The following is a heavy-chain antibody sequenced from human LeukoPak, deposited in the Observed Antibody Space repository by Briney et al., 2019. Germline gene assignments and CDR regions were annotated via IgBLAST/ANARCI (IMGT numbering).Heavy chain of an antibody. J-gene: IGHJ4*02. CDR2: ITSSGTTT. Sequence: GGSLRLSCSASGFSYSDFYRSWFRLSPEKGLEWIAYITSSGTTTEYADSVKGRFTISRVNAKNSLYLQMNSLRPEDTAVYYCGRDPDYGDPYWGQGTLVTVSS. V-gene: IGHV3-11*01. CDR3: GRDPDYGDPY. D-gene: IGHD4/OR15-4a*01. CDR1: GFSYSDFY.